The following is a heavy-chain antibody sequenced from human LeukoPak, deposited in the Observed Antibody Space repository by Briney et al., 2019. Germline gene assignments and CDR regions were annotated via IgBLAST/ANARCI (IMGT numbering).Heavy chain of an antibody. Sequence: PSETLSLTCAVYGGSFSGYYLSWIRQPPGKGLEWIGEINHSGSTNYNPSLKSRVTISVDTSKNQFSLKLSSVTAADTAVYYCARLHYHDYAWGSYRQDYFDYWGQGTPVTVSS. J-gene: IGHJ4*02. CDR3: ARLHYHDYAWGSYRQDYFDY. CDR1: GGSFSGYY. D-gene: IGHD3-16*02. V-gene: IGHV4-34*01. CDR2: INHSGST.